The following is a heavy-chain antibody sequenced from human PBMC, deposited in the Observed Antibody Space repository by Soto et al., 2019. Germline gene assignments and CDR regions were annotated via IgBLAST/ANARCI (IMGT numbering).Heavy chain of an antibody. CDR1: GFTFSNAW. V-gene: IGHV3-15*01. CDR3: TQGEQWLGHYFDY. J-gene: IGHJ4*02. CDR2: IKSKTDGGTT. Sequence: GSLRLSCAASGFTFSNAWMSWVRQAPGKGLEWVGRIKSKTDGGTTDYAAPVKGRFTISRDDSKNTLYLQMNSLKTEDTAVYYCTQGEQWLGHYFDYWGQGTLVTVSS. D-gene: IGHD6-19*01.